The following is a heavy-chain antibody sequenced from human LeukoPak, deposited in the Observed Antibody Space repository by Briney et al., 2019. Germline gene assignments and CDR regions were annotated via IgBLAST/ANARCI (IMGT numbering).Heavy chain of an antibody. CDR2: ISYDGSNK. V-gene: IGHV3-30*18. Sequence: GGSLRLSCAASGFTFSDYGMHWVRQAPGKGLEWVAVISYDGSNKYYADSVKGRFTLSRDNSKNTLYLQVNRLRTEDTAVYYCAKVKTSSFYYFDNWGQGTLVTVSS. CDR1: GFTFSDYG. J-gene: IGHJ4*02. D-gene: IGHD2-2*01. CDR3: AKVKTSSFYYFDN.